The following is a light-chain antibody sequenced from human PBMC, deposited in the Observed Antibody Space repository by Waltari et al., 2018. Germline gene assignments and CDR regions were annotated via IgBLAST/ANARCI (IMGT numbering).Light chain of an antibody. CDR3: ATWDDSLSGVV. Sequence: QSVLTQSPSMSETPGQRVIISCSGSSPNIGNNSVYWYQHFPGMAPKLVMFKNSQRPAGVPGRFSGSSYGTSASLAISGLRSEDEADYYCATWDDSLSGVVFGGGTRLTVL. J-gene: IGLJ2*01. CDR2: KNS. V-gene: IGLV1-47*01. CDR1: SPNIGNNS.